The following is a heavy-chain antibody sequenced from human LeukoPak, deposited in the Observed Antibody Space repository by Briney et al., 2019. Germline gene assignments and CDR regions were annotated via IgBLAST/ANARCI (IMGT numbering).Heavy chain of an antibody. V-gene: IGHV3-33*01. D-gene: IGHD3-22*01. CDR2: IWYDGSNK. Sequence: GGSLRLSCAASGFTFSSYGMHWVRQAPGKGLDWVAVIWYDGSNKYYADSVKGRFTISRDNSKNTLYLQMNSLRAEDTAGYYCARDKSPIVVVTNNWFDPWGQGTLVTVSS. J-gene: IGHJ5*02. CDR3: ARDKSPIVVVTNNWFDP. CDR1: GFTFSSYG.